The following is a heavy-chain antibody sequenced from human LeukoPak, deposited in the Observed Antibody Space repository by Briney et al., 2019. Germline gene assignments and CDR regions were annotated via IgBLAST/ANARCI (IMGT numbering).Heavy chain of an antibody. D-gene: IGHD6-6*01. J-gene: IGHJ4*02. CDR2: IYYSGST. CDR3: ARLRRGEYSSPVSYFDY. Sequence: TPESPSLTCTVPGGSLSSSSYYWGWIRHPPGKGLEWIGSIYYSGSTYYNPSLKSRVTISVDTSKNQFSLKLSSVTAADTAVYYCARLRRGEYSSPVSYFDYWGQGTLVTVSS. CDR1: GGSLSSSSYY. V-gene: IGHV4-39*01.